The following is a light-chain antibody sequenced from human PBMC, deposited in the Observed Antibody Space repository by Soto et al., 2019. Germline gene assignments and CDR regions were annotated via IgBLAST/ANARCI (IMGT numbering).Light chain of an antibody. V-gene: IGKV1-39*01. J-gene: IGKJ4*01. Sequence: DIQMTQSPSSLSASVGDRVTITCRASQSISSYVNWYQQKPGKAPTLLIYSASSLPSGVPSRFSGSGSGTDFTLIISSLHPEDFATYYCQQSSSNPLTFGGGTRVE. CDR2: SAS. CDR3: QQSSSNPLT. CDR1: QSISSY.